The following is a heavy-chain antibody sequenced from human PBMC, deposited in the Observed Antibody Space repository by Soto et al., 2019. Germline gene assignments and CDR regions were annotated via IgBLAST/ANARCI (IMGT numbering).Heavy chain of an antibody. J-gene: IGHJ5*02. V-gene: IGHV4-61*01. D-gene: IGHD3-22*01. CDR2: IYYSGST. Sequence: SETLSLTCTVSGGSVISGSYYWSWIRQPPGKGLEWIGYIYYSGSTNYNPSLKSRVTISVDTSKNQFSLKLSSVTAADTAVYYCARDLMIGFDPWGQGTLVTVSS. CDR3: ARDLMIGFDP. CDR1: GGSVISGSYY.